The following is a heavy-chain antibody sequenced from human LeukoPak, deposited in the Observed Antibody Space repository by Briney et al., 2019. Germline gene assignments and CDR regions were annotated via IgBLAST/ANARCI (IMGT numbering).Heavy chain of an antibody. J-gene: IGHJ4*02. V-gene: IGHV3-23*01. Sequence: GGSLRLSCADSGFTFSSYAMSWVRQAPGKGLEWVSAISGSGGSTYYADSVKGRFTISRDNSKNTLYLQMNSLRAEDTAVYYCAGSRRRGYCSSTSCHAVDYWGQGTLVTVSS. CDR3: AGSRRRGYCSSTSCHAVDY. CDR2: ISGSGGST. D-gene: IGHD2-2*01. CDR1: GFTFSSYA.